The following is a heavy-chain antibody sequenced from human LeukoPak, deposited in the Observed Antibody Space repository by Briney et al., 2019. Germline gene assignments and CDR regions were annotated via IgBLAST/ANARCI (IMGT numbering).Heavy chain of an antibody. CDR2: IKSSGSSI. V-gene: IGHV3-48*03. D-gene: IGHD2-15*01. Sequence: GGSLRLSCAASGFTFSYYEMNWVRQAPGKGLGWVSYIKSSGSSIYYADSVKGRFTISRDNAKNSLYLQMNSLRPEDTAIYYCARGGSCSGDNCYATLYDYWGQGTVVTVSS. CDR1: GFTFSYYE. J-gene: IGHJ4*02. CDR3: ARGGSCSGDNCYATLYDY.